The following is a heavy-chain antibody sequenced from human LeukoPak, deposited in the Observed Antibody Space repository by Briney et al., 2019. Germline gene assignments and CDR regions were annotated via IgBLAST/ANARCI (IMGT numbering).Heavy chain of an antibody. CDR2: IVVGSGNT. J-gene: IGHJ4*02. D-gene: IGHD3-3*01. Sequence: SVKVSCKASGFTFTSSAMQWVRQARGQRLEWIGWIVVGSGNTNYAQKFQERVTITRDMSTSTAYMELSSLRSEDTAVYYCARDLKDFWSGYYGYWGQGTLVTVSS. CDR1: GFTFTSSA. V-gene: IGHV1-58*02. CDR3: ARDLKDFWSGYYGY.